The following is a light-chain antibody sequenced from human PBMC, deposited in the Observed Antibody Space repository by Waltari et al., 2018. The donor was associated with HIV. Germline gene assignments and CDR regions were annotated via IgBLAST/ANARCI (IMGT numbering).Light chain of an antibody. CDR2: DVS. CDR3: CSYAGSYV. Sequence: QSALTQPRSVSGSPGQSVTISCTGTSSDVGNYNYVSWYQQHPGKAPKLMIYDVSNRPSGVPDRFSGSKSGNTASLTISGLQAEDEADYYCCSYAGSYVFGTGTEVTVL. J-gene: IGLJ1*01. V-gene: IGLV2-11*01. CDR1: SSDVGNYNY.